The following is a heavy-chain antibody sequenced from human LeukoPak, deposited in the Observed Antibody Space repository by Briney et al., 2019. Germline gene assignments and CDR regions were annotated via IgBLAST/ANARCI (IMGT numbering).Heavy chain of an antibody. V-gene: IGHV1-46*01. CDR3: ARDPKDDSSGYYYFDY. J-gene: IGHJ4*02. CDR2: INPSGGRT. CDR1: RYTFTSYY. Sequence: GASVKVSCKASRYTFTSYYIHWVRQAPGQGLEWMGVINPSGGRTSYAQKFQGRVTMTRDMSTSTVYMELSSLRSEDTAVYYCARDPKDDSSGYYYFDYWGQGTLVTVSS. D-gene: IGHD3-22*01.